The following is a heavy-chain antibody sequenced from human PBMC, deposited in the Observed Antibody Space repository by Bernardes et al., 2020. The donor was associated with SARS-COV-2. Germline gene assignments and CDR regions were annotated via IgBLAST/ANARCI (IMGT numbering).Heavy chain of an antibody. J-gene: IGHJ2*01. CDR1: GGSLSGYY. CDR3: ARAVWGIWHFDL. D-gene: IGHD3-16*01. Sequence: SRTLSLICAVYGGSLSGYYWNWLRQPPGKGLEWIGEINYSGSPNYNPSLKSRVTISVDTSKNTFSLKLTSVTAADTAVYYCARAVWGIWHFDLWGRDTLVQVSS. V-gene: IGHV4-34*01. CDR2: INYSGSP.